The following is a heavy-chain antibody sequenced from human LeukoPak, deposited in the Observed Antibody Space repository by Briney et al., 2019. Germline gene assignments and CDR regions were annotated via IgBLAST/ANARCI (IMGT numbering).Heavy chain of an antibody. CDR1: GFTFDDYG. Sequence: GGSLRLSCAASGFTFDDYGMSWVRQAPGKGLEWVSGINWNGGSTGYADSVKGRFTISRDNAKNSLYLQMNSLRAEDTALYYCARDSLEYSSSSLPWYYYYYMDVWGKGTTVTVSS. CDR3: ARDSLEYSSSSLPWYYYYYMDV. D-gene: IGHD6-6*01. CDR2: INWNGGST. V-gene: IGHV3-20*04. J-gene: IGHJ6*03.